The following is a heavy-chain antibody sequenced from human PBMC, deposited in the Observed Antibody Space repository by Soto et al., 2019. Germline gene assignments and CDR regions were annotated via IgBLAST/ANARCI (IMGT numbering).Heavy chain of an antibody. J-gene: IGHJ3*02. D-gene: IGHD6-13*01. CDR1: GGSISSYY. V-gene: IGHV4-59*01. Sequence: SETLSLTCTVSGGSISSYYWSWIRQPPGKGLEWIGYIYYSGSTNYNPSLKSRVTISVDTSKNQFSLKLSSVTAADTAVYYCARAGTPTGAFDIWGQGTMVTVSS. CDR3: ARAGTPTGAFDI. CDR2: IYYSGST.